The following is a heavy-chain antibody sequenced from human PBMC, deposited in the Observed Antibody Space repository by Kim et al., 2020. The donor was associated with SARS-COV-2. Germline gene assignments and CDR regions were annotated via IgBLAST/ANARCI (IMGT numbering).Heavy chain of an antibody. J-gene: IGHJ3*02. V-gene: IGHV3-53*04. CDR2: IYSGGST. D-gene: IGHD2-15*01. CDR3: TRKGGTVPYAFDI. Sequence: GGSLRLSCAASGFTVSSNYMSWVRQAPGKGLEWVSVIYSGGSTYYADSVKGRFTISRHNSKNTLYLQMNSLRAEDTAVYYCTRKGGTVPYAFDIWGQGTMVTVSS. CDR1: GFTVSSNY.